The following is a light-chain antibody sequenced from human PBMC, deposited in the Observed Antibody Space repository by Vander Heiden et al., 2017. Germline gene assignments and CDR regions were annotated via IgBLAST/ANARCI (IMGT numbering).Light chain of an antibody. CDR1: QSIGSH. J-gene: IGKJ2*01. Sequence: DIQMTQSPFSLSASVGDRVTITCRASQSIGSHLNWFQQKPGRAPKLLISAASSLQSGVPSRFSGSGYGTDFTLTISSLQPEDFATYYCQQSHSALMYTFGQGTKLEIK. CDR2: AAS. V-gene: IGKV1-39*01. CDR3: QQSHSALMYT.